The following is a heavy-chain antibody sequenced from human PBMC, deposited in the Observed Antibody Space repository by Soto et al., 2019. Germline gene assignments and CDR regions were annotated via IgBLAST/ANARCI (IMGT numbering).Heavy chain of an antibody. Sequence: SGPTLVNPTQTLTLTLTFSGVSLITILMGVRGIRQPPGKALEWLARIDWDDDKFYNTSLKTRLTISKDSSKNQVVLTMTNMDPVDTATYYCARMFHCSGGTCPFDYWGQGALVTVSS. V-gene: IGHV2-70*04. J-gene: IGHJ4*02. D-gene: IGHD2-15*01. CDR2: IDWDDDK. CDR1: GVSLITILMG. CDR3: ARMFHCSGGTCPFDY.